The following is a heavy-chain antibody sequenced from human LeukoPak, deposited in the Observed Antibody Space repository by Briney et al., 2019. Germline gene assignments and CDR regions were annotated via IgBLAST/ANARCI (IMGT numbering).Heavy chain of an antibody. V-gene: IGHV4-4*07. CDR2: IYASGSI. CDR3: ARDLNWYSGYLFDY. J-gene: IGHJ4*02. D-gene: IGHD5-12*01. CDR1: GGSITSYD. Sequence: SETLSLTCTVSGGSITSYDLSWIRQPAGKGLEWIGRIYASGSINYNPSLKRRGTMLVDTSKNQFSLKLSSVTAADTAVYYCARDLNWYSGYLFDYWGQGTLVTVSS.